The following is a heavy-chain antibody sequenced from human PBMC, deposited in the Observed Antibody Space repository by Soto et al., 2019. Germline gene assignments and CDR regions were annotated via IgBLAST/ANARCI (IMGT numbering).Heavy chain of an antibody. CDR1: GFSFNRFV. CDR2: IWYDENNN. D-gene: IGHD5-12*01. Sequence: QVQLVESGGGVVQPGRSLRLSCAASGFSFNRFVMHWVRQARGKGLEWVATIWYDENNNKYVDSVNGRFTISRDNSRSTLSLQMNSLTAEDTAVYYCARGSRARRPFDNWGQGTLVTVSA. CDR3: ARGSRARRPFDN. V-gene: IGHV3-33*01. J-gene: IGHJ4*02.